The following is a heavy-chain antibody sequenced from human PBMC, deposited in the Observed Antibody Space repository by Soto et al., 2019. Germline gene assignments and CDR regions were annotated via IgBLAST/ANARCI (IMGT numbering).Heavy chain of an antibody. Sequence: EVQLLESGGGLVQPGGSLRLSCEASGFTFGSYAMTWVRQAPGKGLEWVSAISGTGDSPYYADSVKGRFTISRDNSKNTLYLQMSSLRVEDTASYYWAKDYYGFWRGDCGSWGQGTRVTVSS. CDR3: AKDYYGFWRGDCGS. V-gene: IGHV3-23*01. CDR2: ISGTGDSP. J-gene: IGHJ5*02. CDR1: GFTFGSYA. D-gene: IGHD3-3*01.